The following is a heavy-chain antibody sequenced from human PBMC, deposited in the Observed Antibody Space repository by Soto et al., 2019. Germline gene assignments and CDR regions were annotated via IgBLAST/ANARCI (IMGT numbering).Heavy chain of an antibody. V-gene: IGHV3-48*01. J-gene: IGHJ4*02. CDR3: ARDWAAAGPFDY. D-gene: IGHD6-13*01. CDR2: ISGASGTI. Sequence: GGSLRLSCAASGFTFRNYNMNWVRQAPGKGLEWLSYISGASGTIYYADSMQGRFTISRDNAKSTLYLQMNSLRAEDTAVYYCARDWAAAGPFDYWGQGTLVTVSS. CDR1: GFTFRNYN.